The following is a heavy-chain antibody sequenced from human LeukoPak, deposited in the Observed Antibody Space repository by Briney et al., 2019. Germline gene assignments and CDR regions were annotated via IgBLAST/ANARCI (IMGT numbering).Heavy chain of an antibody. D-gene: IGHD6-19*01. Sequence: SETLSLTCGVSGGSISSGTYSWSWIRQPPGEGLEWIGYIFQSGRTFYNPSLRSRVAISVDRSKNQIYLRLGSVTAADTAVYYCARWGSGWYYFDYWGQGTLVTVSS. CDR2: IFQSGRT. CDR3: ARWGSGWYYFDY. J-gene: IGHJ4*02. CDR1: GGSISSGTYS. V-gene: IGHV4-30-2*01.